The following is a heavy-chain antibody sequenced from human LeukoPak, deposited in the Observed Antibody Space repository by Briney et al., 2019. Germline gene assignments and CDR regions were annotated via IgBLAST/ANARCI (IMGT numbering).Heavy chain of an antibody. Sequence: GGSLRLSCAASGFTFSSFGMHWVRQAPGQGLEWVAFILYDGTNKYYADSVKGRFTISRDNSKNTLYLQMNSLRAEDTAVYYCAKDPHYDILTGLDYWGQGTLVTVSS. CDR1: GFTFSSFG. V-gene: IGHV3-30*02. CDR2: ILYDGTNK. J-gene: IGHJ4*02. CDR3: AKDPHYDILTGLDY. D-gene: IGHD3-9*01.